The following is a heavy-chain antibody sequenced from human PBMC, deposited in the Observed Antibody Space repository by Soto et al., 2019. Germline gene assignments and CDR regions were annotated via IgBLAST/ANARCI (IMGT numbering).Heavy chain of an antibody. D-gene: IGHD2-2*01. CDR2: IYYSGST. V-gene: IGHV4-59*01. CDR1: GGSISSFY. CDR3: ARDRGYGTSTSCPPAGWFDP. Sequence: PPETLCLTCTVSGGSISSFYWSWIRQPPGKGLEWIGYIYYSGSTNYNPSLKSRVTISVDTSKNQFSLKLSSVTAADTAVYYCARDRGYGTSTSCPPAGWFDPWGQGTLVTV. J-gene: IGHJ5*02.